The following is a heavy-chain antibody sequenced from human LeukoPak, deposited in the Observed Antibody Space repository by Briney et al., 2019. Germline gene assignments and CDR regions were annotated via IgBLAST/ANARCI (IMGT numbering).Heavy chain of an antibody. Sequence: SVKVSCKASGGTFISYAISWVRQAPGQGLEWMGGIITIFGRANYAQKFQGRVTITADKSTSTAYIELSSLRSEDTAVYSSATHYDILTGYQRYFDYWGQGTLVTVSS. CDR3: ATHYDILTGYQRYFDY. CDR2: IITIFGRA. V-gene: IGHV1-69*06. CDR1: GGTFISYA. D-gene: IGHD3-9*01. J-gene: IGHJ4*02.